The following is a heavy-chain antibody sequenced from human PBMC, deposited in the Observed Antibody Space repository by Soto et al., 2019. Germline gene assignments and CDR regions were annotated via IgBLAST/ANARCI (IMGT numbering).Heavy chain of an antibody. CDR2: ISNSGHSA. CDR1: GFTFSSYA. J-gene: IGHJ5*02. D-gene: IGHD5-12*01. V-gene: IGHV3-23*01. CDR3: AKGGHTFLNWFGP. Sequence: LRLSCAASGFTFSSYAMNWVRQAPGKGLEWISVISNSGHSAYYADSVKGRFTISRDNSKNTLYLQIKSLRAEDTAAYYCAKGGHTFLNWFGPWGQGTLVTVSS.